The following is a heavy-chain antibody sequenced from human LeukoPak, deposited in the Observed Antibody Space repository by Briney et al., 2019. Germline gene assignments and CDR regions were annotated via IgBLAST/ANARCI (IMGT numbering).Heavy chain of an antibody. Sequence: ASVTVSFKVSVYTLTELPMHWVRQAPGKGLEWMGGFDPEDGETIYAQKFQGRVTMTEDTSTDTAYMEVSSLRSEDTAVYYCAAAPRGQLERPGYWGQGTLVTVSS. CDR2: FDPEDGET. CDR1: VYTLTELP. D-gene: IGHD1-1*01. CDR3: AAAPRGQLERPGY. J-gene: IGHJ4*02. V-gene: IGHV1-24*01.